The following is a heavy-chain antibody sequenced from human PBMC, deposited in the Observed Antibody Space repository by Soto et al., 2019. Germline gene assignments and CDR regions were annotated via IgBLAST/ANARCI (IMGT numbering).Heavy chain of an antibody. V-gene: IGHV4-34*01. CDR3: ARRNGAGPGPAFDY. D-gene: IGHD6-13*01. CDR1: GGSFSGYY. CDR2: INHSGST. Sequence: SETLSLTCAVYGGSFSGYYWSWIRQPPGKGLEWIGEINHSGSTNYNPSLKSRVTISVDTSKNQFSLKLSSVTAADTAVYYCARRNGAGPGPAFDYWGQGTLVTVSS. J-gene: IGHJ4*02.